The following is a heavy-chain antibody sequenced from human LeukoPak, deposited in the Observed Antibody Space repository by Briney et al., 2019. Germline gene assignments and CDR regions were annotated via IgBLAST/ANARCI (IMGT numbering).Heavy chain of an antibody. CDR1: GFTFSSDG. V-gene: IGHV3-30*18. D-gene: IGHD1-26*01. Sequence: GGSLRLSCAASGFTFSSDGMHWVRQAPGKGLEWVAVISYDGSNKYYADSVKGRFTISRDNSKNTLYLQMNSLRVEDTAVYYCAKSVGATKYYYYGMDVWGQGTTVTVSS. CDR3: AKSVGATKYYYYGMDV. J-gene: IGHJ6*02. CDR2: ISYDGSNK.